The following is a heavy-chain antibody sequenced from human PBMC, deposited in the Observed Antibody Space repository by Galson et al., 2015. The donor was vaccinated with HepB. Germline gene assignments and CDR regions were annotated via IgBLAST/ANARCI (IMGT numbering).Heavy chain of an antibody. CDR3: ARQGPYYGMETYYNVGFGMDV. Sequence: SETLSLTCSISGDFATTYYWAWIRQFPGKGLEWIGYSSSSGSTNYHPSLGGRATMSVDTSSKKFFLTLQSVTSADTAIYYCARQGPYYGMETYYNVGFGMDVWGQGTAVTVS. CDR1: GDFATTYY. CDR2: SSSSGST. J-gene: IGHJ6*02. V-gene: IGHV4-59*02. D-gene: IGHD3-10*01.